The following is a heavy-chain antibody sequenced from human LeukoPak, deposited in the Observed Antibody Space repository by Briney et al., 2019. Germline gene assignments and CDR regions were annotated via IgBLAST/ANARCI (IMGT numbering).Heavy chain of an antibody. D-gene: IGHD3-22*01. Sequence: GGSLRLSCAASGFTFTSYGISWVRQAPGQGLEWMGWISAYNGNTNYAQKLQGRVTMTTDTSTSTAYMELRSLRSDDTAVYYCAREGVDSSGYYYYFDYWGQGTLVTVSS. CDR3: AREGVDSSGYYYYFDY. CDR2: ISAYNGNT. CDR1: GFTFTSYG. V-gene: IGHV1-18*01. J-gene: IGHJ4*02.